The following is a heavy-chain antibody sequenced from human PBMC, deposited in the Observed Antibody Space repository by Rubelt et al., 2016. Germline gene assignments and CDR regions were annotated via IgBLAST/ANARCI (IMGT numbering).Heavy chain of an antibody. D-gene: IGHD2/OR15-2a*01. Sequence: EVQLVESGGGLVQPGGSLRLSCAASGFSFNIYEMNWVRQAPGKGLEWVSYITASGGARYDADAVKGRFTVSRDNAKNRLYLQMNNVTDDDTALYYCVRDEYGVGGDPWGQGTLVTVSS. CDR2: ITASGGAR. CDR1: GFSFNIYE. CDR3: VRDEYGVGGDP. J-gene: IGHJ5*02. V-gene: IGHV3-48*03.